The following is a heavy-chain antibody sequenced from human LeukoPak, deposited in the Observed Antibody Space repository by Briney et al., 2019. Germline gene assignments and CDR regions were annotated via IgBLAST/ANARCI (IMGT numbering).Heavy chain of an antibody. CDR3: ARDLHGDY. CDR1: GGSISSYY. V-gene: IGHV4-59*08. Sequence: PSETLSLTCTVSGGSISSYYWSWIRQPPGKGLEWIGYIYYSGSTNYNPSLKSRVTISVDTSKNQFSLKLSSATAADTAVYYCARDLHGDYWGQGTLVTVSS. D-gene: IGHD4-11*01. CDR2: IYYSGST. J-gene: IGHJ4*02.